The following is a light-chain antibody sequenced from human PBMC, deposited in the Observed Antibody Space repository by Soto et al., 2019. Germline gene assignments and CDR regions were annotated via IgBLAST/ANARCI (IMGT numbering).Light chain of an antibody. CDR3: ETWDDSLTGVV. V-gene: IGLV2-14*02. CDR1: SSDVGSYDL. CDR2: EVT. J-gene: IGLJ2*01. Sequence: QSVLTQPASVSGSPGQSITISCTGTSSDVGSYDLVSWYQHHPGTAPKLILYEVTKRPSGVSNRFSGSKSGNTASLAISGLQSEDEADYYCETWDDSLTGVVFGGGTKLTVL.